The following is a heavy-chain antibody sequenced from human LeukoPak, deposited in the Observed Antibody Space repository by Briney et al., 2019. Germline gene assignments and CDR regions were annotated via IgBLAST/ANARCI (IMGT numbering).Heavy chain of an antibody. J-gene: IGHJ4*02. V-gene: IGHV3-43*02. Sequence: GGSLRLSCAASGFTFDDYAMHWVRQAPGKGLEWVSLISGDGGSTYYADSVKGRSTISRDNSKNSLYLQMNSLRTEDTALYYCAPHGLVHWGQGTLVTVSS. CDR2: ISGDGGST. CDR3: APHGLVH. CDR1: GFTFDDYA. D-gene: IGHD6-19*01.